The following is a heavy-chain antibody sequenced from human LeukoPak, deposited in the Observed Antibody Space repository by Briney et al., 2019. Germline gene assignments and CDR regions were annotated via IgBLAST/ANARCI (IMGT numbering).Heavy chain of an antibody. D-gene: IGHD2-15*01. CDR3: ARGVSVVVAVTRRYDP. J-gene: IGHJ5*02. Sequence: SETLSLTCAVYGGSFSGYYWSWIRQPPGKGLEWIGEINHSGSTNYNPSLKSRVTISVDTSKNQFSLKLNSVTAADTAVYYCARGVSVVVAVTRRYDPWGQGTLVTVSS. CDR2: INHSGST. V-gene: IGHV4-34*01. CDR1: GGSFSGYY.